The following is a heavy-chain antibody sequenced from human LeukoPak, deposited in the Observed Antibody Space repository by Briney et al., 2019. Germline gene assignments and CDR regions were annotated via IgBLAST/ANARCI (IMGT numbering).Heavy chain of an antibody. V-gene: IGHV1-24*01. D-gene: IGHD1-1*01. J-gene: IGHJ6*02. Sequence: ASVKVSCKVFGSKPTEFSMHWVRQAPGKGLEWMGGFGPEHGETLYAQNFQGRVAVTEDRATDTAYMELSGLRSEDTAVYYCARERTEIVPTEVTTQFYPYYYGMDVWGQGTTVTVSS. CDR3: ARERTEIVPTEVTTQFYPYYYGMDV. CDR1: GSKPTEFS. CDR2: FGPEHGET.